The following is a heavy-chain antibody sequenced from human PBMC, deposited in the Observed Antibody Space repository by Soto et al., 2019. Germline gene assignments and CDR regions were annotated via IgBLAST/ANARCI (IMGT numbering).Heavy chain of an antibody. J-gene: IGHJ4*02. CDR3: ARTGRWGYSYAWGY. CDR2: INAGNGNT. V-gene: IGHV1-3*01. CDR1: EYTFTSYA. D-gene: IGHD5-18*01. Sequence: QVQLVQSGAEVKKPGASVKVSCKASEYTFTSYAMHWVRQAPGQRLEWMGWINAGNGNTKYSQKFQGRVTITRDTSASTAYMELSSLRSEDTAVYYCARTGRWGYSYAWGYWGQGTLVTVSS.